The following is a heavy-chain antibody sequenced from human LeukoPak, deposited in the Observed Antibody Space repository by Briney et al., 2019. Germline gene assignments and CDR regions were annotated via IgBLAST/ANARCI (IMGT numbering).Heavy chain of an antibody. D-gene: IGHD4-17*01. V-gene: IGHV3-9*01. J-gene: IGHJ1*01. Sequence: GGSLRLSCAASGFSFDDYAMHWVRQGPGKGLEWVSGISWNSGSIGYADSVKGRFTISRDNAKNSLYLQMNSLRAEDTALYYCAKSAIYGDNSRKYFQHWGQGTLVTVSS. CDR1: GFSFDDYA. CDR3: AKSAIYGDNSRKYFQH. CDR2: ISWNSGSI.